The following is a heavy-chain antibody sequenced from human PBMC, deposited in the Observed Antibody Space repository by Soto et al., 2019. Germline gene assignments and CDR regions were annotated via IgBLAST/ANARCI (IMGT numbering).Heavy chain of an antibody. V-gene: IGHV4-30-2*01. J-gene: IGHJ4*02. CDR3: ARVVVVAAVYFDY. D-gene: IGHD2-15*01. CDR2: IYHSGST. CDR1: DASISSGGYS. Sequence: PSETLSLTCGVADASISSGGYSWSWIRQPPGKGLEWIGYIYHSGSTYYNPSLKSRVTISVDRSKNQFSLKLSSVTAADTAVYYCARVVVVAAVYFDYWGQGTLVTVSS.